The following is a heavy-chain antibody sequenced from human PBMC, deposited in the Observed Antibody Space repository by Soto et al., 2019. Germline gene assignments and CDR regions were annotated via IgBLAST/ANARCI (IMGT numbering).Heavy chain of an antibody. D-gene: IGHD6-6*01. J-gene: IGHJ5*02. CDR3: AKVREIAARFGQFDP. CDR1: GFTFSSYW. CDR2: INSDGSST. V-gene: IGHV3-74*01. Sequence: GSLRLSCAASGFTFSSYWMHWVRQPPGKGLVWVSRINSDGSSTSYAESVKGRFTISRHNAKNTLYLRMNSVRAEDTAVYYCAKVREIAARFGQFDPWGQGTLVTVSS.